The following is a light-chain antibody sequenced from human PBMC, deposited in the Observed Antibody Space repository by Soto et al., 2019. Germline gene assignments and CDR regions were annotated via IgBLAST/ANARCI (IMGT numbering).Light chain of an antibody. CDR2: DAS. Sequence: DIQMTQSPSTLSASVGDRVTITCRASQSISSWLAWYQQKPGKAPKLLIYDASSLESGVPSRFSGSGSGTEFTLTISSLQPDDFATYYCQQYNSYSPERTFGQGTKVDIK. V-gene: IGKV1-5*01. CDR1: QSISSW. J-gene: IGKJ1*01. CDR3: QQYNSYSPERT.